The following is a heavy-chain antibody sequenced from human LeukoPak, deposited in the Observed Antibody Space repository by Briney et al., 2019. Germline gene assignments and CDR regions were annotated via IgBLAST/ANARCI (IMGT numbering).Heavy chain of an antibody. CDR3: ARVGSYGSPSDY. Sequence: GGSLRLSCAASGFTFSSYWMHWVRQAPGKGLVWVSRINSDGSSTSYADSVKGRFTISRDNAKNTLYLQMNSLRAEDPAVDYCARVGSYGSPSDYWGQGTLVTVSS. CDR1: GFTFSSYW. CDR2: INSDGSST. D-gene: IGHD3-16*01. J-gene: IGHJ4*02. V-gene: IGHV3-74*01.